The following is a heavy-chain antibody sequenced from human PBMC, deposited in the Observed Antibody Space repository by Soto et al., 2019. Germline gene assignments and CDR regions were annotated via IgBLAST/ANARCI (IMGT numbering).Heavy chain of an antibody. D-gene: IGHD3-16*01. Sequence: DVQLVESGGGMVQPGGSLRLSCAASGFTFSYYWMSWVRQAPGKGLEWVANIKEDGSERYHVDSVEGRFTISRDNAKNSLYLQMNNLRAEDTAVYYCARGGAEYWGQGTLVTVSS. CDR3: ARGGAEY. V-gene: IGHV3-7*05. J-gene: IGHJ4*02. CDR1: GFTFSYYW. CDR2: IKEDGSER.